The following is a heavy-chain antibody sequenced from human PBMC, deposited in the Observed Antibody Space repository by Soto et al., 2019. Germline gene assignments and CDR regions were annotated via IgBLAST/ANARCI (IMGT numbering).Heavy chain of an antibody. Sequence: EVQLVESGGGLVQPGGYLRLSCAASGFTVSSNYMSWVRQAPGKGLEWVSVIYSDGSTCWADSVKGRFTISRHNSKNTLYLQMNSLRAEDTAVYYCARAPYYDRSCYLASNGKDVWGQGTTVTVS. J-gene: IGHJ6*02. CDR1: GFTVSSNY. CDR2: IYSDGST. CDR3: ARAPYYDRSCYLASNGKDV. D-gene: IGHD3-22*01. V-gene: IGHV3-53*04.